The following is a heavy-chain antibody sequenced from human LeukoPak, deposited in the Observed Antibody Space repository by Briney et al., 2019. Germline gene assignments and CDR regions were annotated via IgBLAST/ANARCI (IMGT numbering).Heavy chain of an antibody. CDR3: ARTSYYGSGSYDY. Sequence: SETLSLTCTVSGASISSSSYYWGWIRQPPGKGLEWIGSIYYSGSTYYNPSLKSRVTISVDASKDQFSLKLTSVTAADTAVYYCARTSYYGSGSYDYWGQGTLVTVSS. D-gene: IGHD3-10*01. J-gene: IGHJ4*02. V-gene: IGHV4-39*01. CDR1: GASISSSSYY. CDR2: IYYSGST.